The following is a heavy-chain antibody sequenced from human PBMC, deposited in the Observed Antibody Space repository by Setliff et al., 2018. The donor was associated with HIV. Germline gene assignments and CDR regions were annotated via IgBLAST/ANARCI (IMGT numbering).Heavy chain of an antibody. CDR2: VYASGST. CDR1: GYSITTGYY. Sequence: SETLSLTCTVSGYSITTGYYWGWIRQSPGKGLECIGTVYASGSTKYNPSLKSRVTISVGTSKNQFSLKLNSVTAADTAVYYCARQITSVTPEMLVVNDAFDVWGQGKMVTVSS. V-gene: IGHV4-38-2*02. CDR3: ARQITSVTPEMLVVNDAFDV. J-gene: IGHJ3*01. D-gene: IGHD4-17*01.